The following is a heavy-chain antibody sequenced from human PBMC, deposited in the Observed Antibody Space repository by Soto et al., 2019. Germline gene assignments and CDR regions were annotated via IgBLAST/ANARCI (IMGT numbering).Heavy chain of an antibody. CDR2: ISWNSGSI. CDR1: GFTFDDYA. CDR3: AAVVSAMIGVGPMVV. V-gene: IGHV3-9*01. D-gene: IGHD3-22*01. Sequence: EVQLVESGGGLVQPGRSLRLSCAASGFTFDDYAMHWVRQAPGKGLEWVSGISWNSGSIGYADSVKGRFTISRDNVKNALYLQMNSLSADDTALYYCAAVVSAMIGVGPMVVWGQGATVTVS. J-gene: IGHJ6*02.